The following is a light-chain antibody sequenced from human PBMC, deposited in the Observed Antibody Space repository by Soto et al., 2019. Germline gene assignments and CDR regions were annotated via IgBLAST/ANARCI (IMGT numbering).Light chain of an antibody. CDR2: GAS. Sequence: EIVLTQSPGTLSLSPGERATLSCRASQSVSSNYLAWYQQKPGQAPRPLIYGASSRATGIPDRFSGSGAGTDFTLAISRLESEDFAVYYCQQYGSSPWTFAQVTKVVIK. CDR1: QSVSSNY. V-gene: IGKV3-20*01. J-gene: IGKJ1*01. CDR3: QQYGSSPWT.